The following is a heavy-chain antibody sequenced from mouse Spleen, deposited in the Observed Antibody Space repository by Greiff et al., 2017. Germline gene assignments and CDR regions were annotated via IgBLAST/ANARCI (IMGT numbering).Heavy chain of an antibody. CDR3: ARNYDGSYRAMDY. V-gene: IGHV1-39*01. CDR2: INPNYGTT. J-gene: IGHJ4*01. Sequence: VHVKQSGPELVKPGASVKISCKASGYSFTDYNMNWVKQSNGKSLEWIGVINPNYGTTSYNQKFKGKATLTVDQSSSTAYMQLNSLTSEDSAVYYCARNYDGSYRAMDYWGQGTSVTVSS. D-gene: IGHD1-1*01. CDR1: GYSFTDYN.